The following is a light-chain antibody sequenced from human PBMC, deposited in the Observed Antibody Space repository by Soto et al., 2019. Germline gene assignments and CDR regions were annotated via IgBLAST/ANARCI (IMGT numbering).Light chain of an antibody. J-gene: IGLJ2*01. Sequence: QSALTQPASGPGFPGQPTPFSCPGSGIAVGGYNYVSWYQQHPGKAPKLMIYEVSNRPSGISNRFSGSKSGNTASLTLSGLQAEDEADYYCSSYTSSSTLVFGGGTKVTVL. CDR3: SSYTSSSTLV. CDR2: EVS. V-gene: IGLV2-14*01. CDR1: GIAVGGYNY.